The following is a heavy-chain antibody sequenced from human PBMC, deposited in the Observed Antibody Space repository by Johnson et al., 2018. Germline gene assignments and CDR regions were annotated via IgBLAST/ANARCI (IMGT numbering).Heavy chain of an antibody. V-gene: IGHV4-34*01. CDR2: INHSGST. Sequence: QVQLQQWGAGLLKPSETLSLTCAVYGGSFRGYYWSWIRQPQGKGLEWTGDINHSGSTNYNPSLKSRVTISVDTSKKQFSLKLSSVTAADTAVYYCARAGRVAGRGKYMDVWGKGTTVTVSS. CDR1: GGSFRGYY. CDR3: ARAGRVAGRGKYMDV. D-gene: IGHD6-6*01. J-gene: IGHJ6*03.